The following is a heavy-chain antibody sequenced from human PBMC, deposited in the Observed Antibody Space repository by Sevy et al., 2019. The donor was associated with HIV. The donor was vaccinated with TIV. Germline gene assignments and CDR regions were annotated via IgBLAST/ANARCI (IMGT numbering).Heavy chain of an antibody. Sequence: GGSLRLSCAASGCTFSSYGMHWVRQAPGKGLEWVAVISYDGSNKYYADSVKGRFTISRDNSKNTLYLRMNRLRAEDTAVYYCAKETYGDYEYYGMDVWGQGTTVTVSS. D-gene: IGHD4-17*01. V-gene: IGHV3-30*18. CDR3: AKETYGDYEYYGMDV. J-gene: IGHJ6*02. CDR2: ISYDGSNK. CDR1: GCTFSSYG.